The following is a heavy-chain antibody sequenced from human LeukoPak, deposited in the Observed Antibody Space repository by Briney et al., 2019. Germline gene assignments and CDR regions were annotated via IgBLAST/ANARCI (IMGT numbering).Heavy chain of an antibody. Sequence: GGSLRLSCAASGFTFSSYEMNWVRQAPGKGLEWVSCISSSGSTIYYADSVKGRFTISRDNAKNSLFLQMNSLRAEDTAVYYCARDKMFTGRGGDFDYWGPGTLVTVSS. CDR1: GFTFSSYE. J-gene: IGHJ4*02. CDR2: ISSSGSTI. D-gene: IGHD3-10*01. V-gene: IGHV3-48*03. CDR3: ARDKMFTGRGGDFDY.